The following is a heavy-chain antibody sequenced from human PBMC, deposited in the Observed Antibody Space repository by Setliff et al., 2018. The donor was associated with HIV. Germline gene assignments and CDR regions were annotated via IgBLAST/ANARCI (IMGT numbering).Heavy chain of an antibody. J-gene: IGHJ4*02. CDR2: INHSGST. Sequence: SETLSLTCAVYGGSLSGHYWSWIRQPPGKGPEWIGEINHSGSTNYNPSLKSRVTLSVDKSKNQFSLKLSSVTAADTAVYYCARGVRGVIIDWYYFDYWGQGTLVTVSS. CDR3: ARGVRGVIIDWYYFDY. V-gene: IGHV4-34*01. D-gene: IGHD3-10*01. CDR1: GGSLSGHY.